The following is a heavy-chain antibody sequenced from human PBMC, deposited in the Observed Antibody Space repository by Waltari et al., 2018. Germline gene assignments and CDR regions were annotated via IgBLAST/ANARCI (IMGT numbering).Heavy chain of an antibody. CDR2: IIPILGIE. D-gene: IGHD2-15*01. CDR1: GGACSSYT. J-gene: IGHJ4*02. Sequence: HVHRVQSGAEVKQPGSSMRVSCNASGGACSSYTITWVRQAPRQGRDWIGRIIPILGIENYAQKFQGRVTITADKTTSKAYMELSSLRSEDTAVYYCASDDGYCSCGSCYNIAVAGTPDYWGQGTLVTVSS. CDR3: ASDDGYCSCGSCYNIAVAGTPDY. V-gene: IGHV1-69*02.